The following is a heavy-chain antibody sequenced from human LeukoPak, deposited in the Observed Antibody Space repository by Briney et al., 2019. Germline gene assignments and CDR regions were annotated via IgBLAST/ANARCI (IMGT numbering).Heavy chain of an antibody. D-gene: IGHD3-22*01. CDR3: ARAWDSSGYYYDLGAFDI. CDR1: GGSISSGGYS. J-gene: IGHJ3*02. CDR2: IYHSGST. V-gene: IGHV4-30-2*01. Sequence: SQTLSLTCAVSGGSISSGGYSWSWIRQPPGKGLERIGYIYHSGSTYYNPSLKSRVTISVDRSKNQFSLKLSSVAAADTAVYYCARAWDSSGYYYDLGAFDIWGQGTMVTVSS.